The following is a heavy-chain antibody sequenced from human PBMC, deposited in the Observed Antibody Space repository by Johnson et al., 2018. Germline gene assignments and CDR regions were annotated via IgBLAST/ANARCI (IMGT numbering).Heavy chain of an antibody. CDR3: TSYNYYYVDV. CDR2: IRSKANSYAT. J-gene: IGHJ6*03. V-gene: IGHV3-73*01. CDR1: GFTFSGSA. Sequence: VQLVQSGGGLVQPGGSLKLSCAASGFTFSGSAMHWVRQASGKGLEWVGRIRSKANSYATAYAASVKGRFTISRDDSKNTAYLQMNSLKTEDTAVYYCTSYNYYYVDVWGKGTTVTVSS.